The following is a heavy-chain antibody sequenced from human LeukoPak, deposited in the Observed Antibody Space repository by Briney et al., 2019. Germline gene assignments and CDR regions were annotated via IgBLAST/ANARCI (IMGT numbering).Heavy chain of an antibody. Sequence: SETLSLTYTVSGGSINSHYWSWIRQPPGKGLEWIGYIYYSGSTNYNPSLKSRVTISLDTSKNHFSLKLTSVTAADTAMYYCARRGTAFDIWGQGTMVTVSS. CDR2: IYYSGST. V-gene: IGHV4-59*11. D-gene: IGHD3-16*01. CDR3: ARRGTAFDI. CDR1: GGSINSHY. J-gene: IGHJ3*02.